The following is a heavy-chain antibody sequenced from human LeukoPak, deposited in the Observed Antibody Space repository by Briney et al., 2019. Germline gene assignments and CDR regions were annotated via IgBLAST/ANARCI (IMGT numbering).Heavy chain of an antibody. D-gene: IGHD4-11*01. Sequence: GGSLRLSCAASGFTFSSYSMNWVRQAPGKGLEWVSSISSSSSYIYYADSVKGRFTISRDNAKNSLYLQMNSLRAEDTAVYYCARAGSNAWFDPWGQGTLVTVSS. V-gene: IGHV3-21*01. CDR1: GFTFSSYS. J-gene: IGHJ5*02. CDR3: ARAGSNAWFDP. CDR2: ISSSSSYI.